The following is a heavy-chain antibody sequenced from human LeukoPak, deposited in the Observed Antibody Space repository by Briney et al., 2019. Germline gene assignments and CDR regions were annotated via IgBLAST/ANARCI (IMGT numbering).Heavy chain of an antibody. CDR2: INSDGSST. CDR3: ARQSGGILRAFDI. Sequence: GGSLRLSCAASGFTFSSYWMHWVRQAPGKGLVWVSRINSDGSSTTYADSVKGRFTISRDNAKNTVYLQMNSLKAEDTAVYYCARQSGGILRAFDIWGQGTMVTVSS. CDR1: GFTFSSYW. V-gene: IGHV3-74*01. J-gene: IGHJ3*02. D-gene: IGHD3-16*01.